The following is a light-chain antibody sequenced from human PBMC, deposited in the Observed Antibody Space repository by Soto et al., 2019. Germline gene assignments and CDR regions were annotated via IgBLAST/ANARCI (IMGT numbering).Light chain of an antibody. CDR3: QQSYSTPWT. CDR1: QGISSY. CDR2: AAS. Sequence: MTESASCLTASIEDRVTITCRASQGISSYLNWYQQKPGKAPKLLIYAASSLQSGVPSRFSGSGSGTDFTLTISSLQPEDFATYYCQQSYSTPWTFCQ. J-gene: IGKJ1*01. V-gene: IGKV1-39*01.